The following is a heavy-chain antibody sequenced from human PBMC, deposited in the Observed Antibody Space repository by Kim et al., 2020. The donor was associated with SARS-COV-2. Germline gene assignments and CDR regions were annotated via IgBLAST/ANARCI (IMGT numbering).Heavy chain of an antibody. CDR3: ARVWNLGSSWYLGSANWFDP. V-gene: IGHV4-59*01. J-gene: IGHJ5*02. CDR1: GGSISSYY. Sequence: SETLSLTCTVSGGSISSYYWSWIRQPPGKGLEWIGYIYYSGSTNYNPSLKSRVTISVDTSKNQFSLKLSSVTAADTAVYYCARVWNLGSSWYLGSANWFDPWGQGTLVTVSS. D-gene: IGHD6-13*01. CDR2: IYYSGST.